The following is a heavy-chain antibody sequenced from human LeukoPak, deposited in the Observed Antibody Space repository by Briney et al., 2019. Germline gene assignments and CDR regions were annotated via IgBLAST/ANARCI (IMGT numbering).Heavy chain of an antibody. D-gene: IGHD2-2*01. CDR1: GFTFSSYA. CDR2: ISYDGSNK. CDR3: ARGAMGGYCSSTSCSHDY. J-gene: IGHJ4*02. V-gene: IGHV3-30-3*01. Sequence: GGSLRLSCAASGFTFSSYAMHWVRQAPGKGLEWVAVISYDGSNKYYADSVKGRFTISRDNSKNTLYLQMNSLRAEDTAVYYCARGAMGGYCSSTSCSHDYWGQGTLVTVSS.